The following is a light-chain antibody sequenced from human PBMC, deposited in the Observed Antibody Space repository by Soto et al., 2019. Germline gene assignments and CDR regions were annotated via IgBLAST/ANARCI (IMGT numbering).Light chain of an antibody. CDR2: DAS. J-gene: IGKJ1*01. CDR3: QQYNSYWT. V-gene: IGKV1-5*01. Sequence: DIQLTQSPSTLSASVGDRVTIACRASQSVNSWLAWYQLKSGKAPKLLIYDASSLESGVPSRFSGRGSGTEFTLTISSLQPDDFATYYCQQYNSYWTFGQGTKVEIK. CDR1: QSVNSW.